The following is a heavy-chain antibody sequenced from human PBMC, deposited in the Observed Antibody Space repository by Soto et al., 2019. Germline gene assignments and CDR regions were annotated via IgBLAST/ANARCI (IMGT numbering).Heavy chain of an antibody. V-gene: IGHV1-46*03. J-gene: IGHJ5*02. Sequence: QVQLVQSGAEVKKPGASVKVSCKASGYTFANYYINWVRQAPGQGLEWMGVINPSGGSARYTQKFQGRVTMTRDTSTSTVYMELSSLRSEDTAMYYCARDPRLEDCHTTCCYSEAWFDPWGQGTLVTVSS. CDR1: GYTFANYY. CDR3: ARDPRLEDCHTTCCYSEAWFDP. CDR2: INPSGGSA. D-gene: IGHD2-2*01.